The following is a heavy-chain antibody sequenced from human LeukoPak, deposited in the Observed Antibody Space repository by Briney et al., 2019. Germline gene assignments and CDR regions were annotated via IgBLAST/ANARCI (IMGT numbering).Heavy chain of an antibody. J-gene: IGHJ4*02. Sequence: SETLSLTCTVSGGSISSSSYYWGWIRQPPGKGLEWIGSIYYSGSTYYNPSLKSRVTMSVDTSKNQFSLKLSSVTAADTAVYYCARTYSGYDTLDYWGQGTLVTVSS. D-gene: IGHD5-12*01. CDR3: ARTYSGYDTLDY. V-gene: IGHV4-39*01. CDR1: GGSISSSSYY. CDR2: IYYSGST.